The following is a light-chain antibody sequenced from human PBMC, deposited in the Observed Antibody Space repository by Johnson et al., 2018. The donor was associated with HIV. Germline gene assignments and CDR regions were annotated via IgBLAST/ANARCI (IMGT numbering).Light chain of an antibody. CDR3: GTWDSSLSAFYV. J-gene: IGLJ1*01. CDR2: DNN. V-gene: IGLV1-51*01. Sequence: QSVLTQPPSVSAAPGQKVTISCSGSSSNIGNNYVYWYQHLPGTAPKLLIYDNNKRPSGIPDRFSGSKSGTSATLGITGLQTGDEADYYCGTWDSSLSAFYVFGTGTKVTVL. CDR1: SSNIGNNY.